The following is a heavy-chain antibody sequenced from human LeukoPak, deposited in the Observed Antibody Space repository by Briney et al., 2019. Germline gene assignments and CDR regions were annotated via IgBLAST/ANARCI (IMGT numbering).Heavy chain of an antibody. CDR3: AKGHSNGYYYFDS. CDR2: MSYDGSNK. CDR1: GFIFSNYD. J-gene: IGHJ4*02. V-gene: IGHV3-30*18. D-gene: IGHD5-24*01. Sequence: PGGTLRLSCAASGFIFSNYDMHWVRQAPGKGLEWVAVMSYDGSNKYYADSLKGRFTISRDNSKNTVFLQMNSLRGEDTAVYYCAKGHSNGYYYFDSWGQGTLVTVCS.